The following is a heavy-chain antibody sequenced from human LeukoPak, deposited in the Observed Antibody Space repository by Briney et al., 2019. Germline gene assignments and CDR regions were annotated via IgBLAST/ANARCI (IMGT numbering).Heavy chain of an antibody. CDR2: IIGSGSNT. CDR1: GFTFSSYG. CDR3: ARKAGHDYGDSRRAYYYYYYMDV. V-gene: IGHV3-23*01. Sequence: GGSLRLSCAASGFTFSSYGMSWVRQAPGKGLQWVSVIIGSGSNTYYADSVKGRFTISRDNSRNTLYLQMNSLRAEDTAVYYCARKAGHDYGDSRRAYYYYYYMDVWGKGTTVTVSS. D-gene: IGHD4-17*01. J-gene: IGHJ6*03.